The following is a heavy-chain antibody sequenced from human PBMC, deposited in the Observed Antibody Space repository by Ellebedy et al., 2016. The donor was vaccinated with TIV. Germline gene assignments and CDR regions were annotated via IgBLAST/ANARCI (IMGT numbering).Heavy chain of an antibody. CDR1: GYTLTELS. V-gene: IGHV1-24*01. CDR2: FDPEDGET. J-gene: IGHJ2*01. Sequence: AASVKVSCKVSGYTLTELSIHRVRQAPAKGLVWRGGFDPEDGETIYAQKVQGRVTMTEDRATDTAYMELSSLRSEDTAVYYCVTDLEDGNYVRFFDLWGRGTLVTVSS. D-gene: IGHD3-16*01. CDR3: VTDLEDGNYVRFFDL.